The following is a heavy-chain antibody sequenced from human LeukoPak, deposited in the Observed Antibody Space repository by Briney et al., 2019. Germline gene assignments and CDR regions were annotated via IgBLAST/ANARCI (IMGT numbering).Heavy chain of an antibody. J-gene: IGHJ4*02. Sequence: SETLSLTCIVSGGSISSSSYYWGWIRQPPGKGLEWIGSIYYSGSTYYNSSLKSRVTISVDTSKNQFSLKLNSVTAADTAVYYCAREDGHSSSPVDYWGQGTLVTVSS. D-gene: IGHD6-6*01. CDR1: GGSISSSSYY. CDR2: IYYSGST. CDR3: AREDGHSSSPVDY. V-gene: IGHV4-39*02.